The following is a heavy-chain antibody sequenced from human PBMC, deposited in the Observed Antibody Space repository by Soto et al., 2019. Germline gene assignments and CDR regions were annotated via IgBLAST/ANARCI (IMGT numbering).Heavy chain of an antibody. CDR2: ITPGSGAA. CDR3: ARGGEVGVAGSAAFDM. CDR1: GYPVTTHY. Sequence: QVQLVQSGAEVKQPGASVKISCTASGYPVTTHYMHWVRPAPGRGLEWMGAITPGSGAAKYTQTFQAKVTMTRDTSTNTVYMEMSARRSEDTAVFYCARGGEVGVAGSAAFDMWGQGTMVTVSS. J-gene: IGHJ3*02. D-gene: IGHD3-3*01. V-gene: IGHV1-46*01.